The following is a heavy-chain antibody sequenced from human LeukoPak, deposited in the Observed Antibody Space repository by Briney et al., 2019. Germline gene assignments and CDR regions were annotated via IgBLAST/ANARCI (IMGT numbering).Heavy chain of an antibody. CDR1: GFTFSSYW. CDR3: ARVIVGADLYYYYGMDV. CDR2: IKQDGSEK. Sequence: GGSLRLSCAASGFTFSSYWMSWVRQAPGKGLEWVANIKQDGSEKYYVDSVKGRFTISRDNAKNSLYLQMNSLRAEDTAVYYCARVIVGADLYYYYGMDVWGQGTTVTVSS. J-gene: IGHJ6*02. D-gene: IGHD1-26*01. V-gene: IGHV3-7*01.